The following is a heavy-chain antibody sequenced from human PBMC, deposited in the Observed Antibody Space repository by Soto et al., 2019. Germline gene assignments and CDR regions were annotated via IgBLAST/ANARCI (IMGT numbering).Heavy chain of an antibody. Sequence: PGWSLRLSCAASVFTFISYAMHWVRQAPGKGLEWVAVISYDGSNKYYADSVKGRFTISRDNSKNTLYLQMNSLRAEDTAVYYCASAHGSGRNHSWFDPWGQGTLVTVSS. CDR2: ISYDGSNK. CDR1: VFTFISYA. V-gene: IGHV3-30-3*01. CDR3: ASAHGSGRNHSWFDP. D-gene: IGHD3-10*01. J-gene: IGHJ5*02.